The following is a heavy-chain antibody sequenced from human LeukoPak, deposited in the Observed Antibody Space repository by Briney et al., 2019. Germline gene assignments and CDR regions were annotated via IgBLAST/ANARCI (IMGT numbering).Heavy chain of an antibody. CDR3: ARRDYHYYDSSGSNWFDP. J-gene: IGHJ5*02. Sequence: SETLSLTCTVSGGSISSSPYYWGWIRQPPGKGLEWIGSIYYSGTTHYNPSLKSRVTISVDTSKNQFSLKVSSVTAADTAVYYCARRDYHYYDSSGSNWFDPWGQGTLVTVSS. CDR2: IYYSGTT. CDR1: GGSISSSPYY. D-gene: IGHD3-22*01. V-gene: IGHV4-39*07.